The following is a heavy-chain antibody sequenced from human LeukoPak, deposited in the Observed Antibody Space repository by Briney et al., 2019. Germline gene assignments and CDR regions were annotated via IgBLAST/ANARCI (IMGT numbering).Heavy chain of an antibody. V-gene: IGHV1-18*01. J-gene: IGHJ6*02. D-gene: IGHD6-13*01. Sequence: ASVKVSCKASGYTFTSYGISWVRQAPGQELEWMGWISAYNGNTNYAQKLQGRVTMTTDTSTSTAYMELRSLRSDDTAVYYCARKSSSWSLYYYYGMDVWGQGTTVTVSS. CDR2: ISAYNGNT. CDR1: GYTFTSYG. CDR3: ARKSSSWSLYYYYGMDV.